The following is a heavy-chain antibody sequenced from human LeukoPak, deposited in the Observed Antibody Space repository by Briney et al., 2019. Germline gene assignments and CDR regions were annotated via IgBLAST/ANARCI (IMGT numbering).Heavy chain of an antibody. D-gene: IGHD4-23*01. CDR1: GGSISSYY. Sequence: PSETLSLTCTVSGGSISSYYWSWIRQPAGKGLEWIGRIYTSGSTNYNPSLKSRVTISVDTSKNQFSLKLSSVTAADTAVYYCARNYGGNSPWYYYYMDVWGKGATVTVSS. CDR2: IYTSGST. V-gene: IGHV4-4*07. J-gene: IGHJ6*03. CDR3: ARNYGGNSPWYYYYMDV.